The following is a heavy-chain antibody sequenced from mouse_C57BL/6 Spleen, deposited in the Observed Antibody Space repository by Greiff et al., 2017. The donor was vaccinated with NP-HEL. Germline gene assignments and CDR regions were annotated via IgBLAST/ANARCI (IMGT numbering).Heavy chain of an antibody. D-gene: IGHD2-5*01. V-gene: IGHV1-61*01. J-gene: IGHJ3*01. CDR1: GYTFTSYW. Sequence: VQLQQPGAELVRPGSSVKLSCKASGYTFTSYWMDWVKQRPGQGLEWIGNIYPSDSETHYNQKFKDKATLTVDKSSSTAYMQLSSLTSEDSAVYYCAWTYYSNYVLFAYWGQGTLVTVSA. CDR3: AWTYYSNYVLFAY. CDR2: IYPSDSET.